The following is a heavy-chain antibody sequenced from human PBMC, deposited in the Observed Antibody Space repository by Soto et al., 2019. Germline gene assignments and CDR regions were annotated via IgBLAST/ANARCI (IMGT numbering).Heavy chain of an antibody. Sequence: ASVKVSCKGSGYTFTGYYVHWVRQAPGQGLEWMGWINPNSGDTYLAQRFQGRVTMNRDTSIGTAYMELRGLTSDDTAEYYCAKGRAIVASRTRLYPYNAMHVPGQGTTVTVS. CDR2: INPNSGDT. CDR1: GYTFTGYY. CDR3: AKGRAIVASRTRLYPYNAMHV. J-gene: IGHJ6*02. V-gene: IGHV1-2*02. D-gene: IGHD1-26*01.